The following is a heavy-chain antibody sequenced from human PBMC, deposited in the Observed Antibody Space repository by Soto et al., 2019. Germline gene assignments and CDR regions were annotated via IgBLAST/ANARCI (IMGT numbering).Heavy chain of an antibody. D-gene: IGHD3-3*01. Sequence: LSLTCTVSGGSISSGGYYWSWIRQHPGKGLEWIGYIYYSGSTYYNPSLKSRVTISVDTSKNQFSLKLSSVTAADTAVYYCARNPSGYLLNDYGMDVWGQGTTVTVSS. CDR1: GGSISSGGYY. CDR3: ARNPSGYLLNDYGMDV. J-gene: IGHJ6*02. V-gene: IGHV4-31*03. CDR2: IYYSGST.